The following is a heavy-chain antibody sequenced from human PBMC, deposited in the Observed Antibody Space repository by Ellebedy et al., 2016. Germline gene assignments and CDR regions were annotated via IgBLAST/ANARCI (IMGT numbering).Heavy chain of an antibody. D-gene: IGHD3-3*01. J-gene: IGHJ3*02. Sequence: SLKISXAASGFTFDDYAMHWVRQRPGKGLEWVSGISWNSGIIDYADAVKGRFTISRDNAKNSLYLQMNNLRPEDTTFNYSAKPSKGRFWEWSDPFNMWGQGTMVTVSP. V-gene: IGHV3-9*01. CDR1: GFTFDDYA. CDR2: ISWNSGII. CDR3: AKPSKGRFWEWSDPFNM.